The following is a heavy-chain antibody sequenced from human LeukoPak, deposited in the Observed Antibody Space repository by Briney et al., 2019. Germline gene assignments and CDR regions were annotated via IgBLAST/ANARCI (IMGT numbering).Heavy chain of an antibody. Sequence: ASVKVSCKASGGTFSSYAISWVRQAPGQGLEWMGGIIPIFATANYAQKFQGRVTITADESTSTAYMELSSLRSEDTAVYYCWGGGWKKPFDYWGQGTLVTVSS. J-gene: IGHJ4*02. CDR3: WGGGWKKPFDY. D-gene: IGHD2-21*01. CDR1: GGTFSSYA. CDR2: IIPIFATA. V-gene: IGHV1-69*13.